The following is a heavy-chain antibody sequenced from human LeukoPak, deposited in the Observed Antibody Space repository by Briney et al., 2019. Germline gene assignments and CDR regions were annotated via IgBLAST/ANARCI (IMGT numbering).Heavy chain of an antibody. CDR3: ARANHPTYYDSSGYYRDY. V-gene: IGHV3-74*01. CDR1: GFTFSSYW. D-gene: IGHD3-22*01. Sequence: TGGSLTLSCAVSGFTFSSYWMHWVRQAPGKGLVWVSRISSDGSGTSYADSVKGRFTISRDNAKNTLYLQMNSLRAEDTGVYYCARANHPTYYDSSGYYRDYWGQGTLVTVSS. CDR2: ISSDGSGT. J-gene: IGHJ4*02.